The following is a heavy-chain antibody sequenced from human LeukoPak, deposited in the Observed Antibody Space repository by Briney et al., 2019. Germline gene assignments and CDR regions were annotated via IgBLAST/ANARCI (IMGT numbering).Heavy chain of an antibody. Sequence: PSETLSLTCTVSGGFISSYYWSWIRQPPGKGLEWIGYIYYSGSTNYNPSLKSRVTISVDTSKNQFSLKLSSVTAADTAVYYCARGQPPHYSSGWVYYYYYGMDVWGQGTTVTVSS. V-gene: IGHV4-59*01. CDR2: IYYSGST. D-gene: IGHD6-19*01. CDR1: GGFISSYY. CDR3: ARGQPPHYSSGWVYYYYYGMDV. J-gene: IGHJ6*02.